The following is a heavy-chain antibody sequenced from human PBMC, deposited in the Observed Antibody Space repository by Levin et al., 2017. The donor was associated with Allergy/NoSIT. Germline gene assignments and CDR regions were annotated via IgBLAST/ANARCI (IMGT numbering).Heavy chain of an antibody. J-gene: IGHJ4*02. CDR2: IYWDNDK. CDR3: AHSNWYYFDY. V-gene: IGHV2-5*02. D-gene: IGHD1-1*01. CDR1: GLSLSTSGVG. Sequence: SGPTLVKPTQTLTLTCTFSGLSLSTSGVGVGWFRQPPGKALEWLALIYWDNDKRYNPSLNSRLTITKDTSKTRVVLTMTNMAPVDTATYSCAHSNWYYFDYWGQGALVTVSS.